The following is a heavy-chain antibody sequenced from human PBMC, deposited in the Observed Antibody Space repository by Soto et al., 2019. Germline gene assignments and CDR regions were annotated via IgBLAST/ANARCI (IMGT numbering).Heavy chain of an antibody. J-gene: IGHJ6*02. V-gene: IGHV1-69*13. CDR2: IIPIFGTA. CDR3: ARDPRDYDFWSGYYTGRGLYYYYYGMDV. Sequence: SVKVSCKASGGTFSSYAISWVRQAPGQGLEWMGGIIPIFGTANYAQKFQGRVTITADESTSTAYMELSSLRSGDTAVYYCARDPRDYDFWSGYYTGRGLYYYYYGMDVWGQGTTVTAP. D-gene: IGHD3-3*01. CDR1: GGTFSSYA.